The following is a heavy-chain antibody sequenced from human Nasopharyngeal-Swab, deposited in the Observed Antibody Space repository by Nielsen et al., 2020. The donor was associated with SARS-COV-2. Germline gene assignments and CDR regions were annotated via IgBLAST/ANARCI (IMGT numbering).Heavy chain of an antibody. CDR1: GFTFSDYY. CDR3: ARGSIRGIIISDFDY. D-gene: IGHD3-10*01. V-gene: IGHV3-11*05. Sequence: GGSLRLSCAASGFTFSDYYMSWIRQALGKGLEWVSYISSSSSYTNYADSVKGRFTISGDNAKNSLYLQMNSLRADDTAVYYCARGSIRGIIISDFDYWGQGTLVTVSS. J-gene: IGHJ4*02. CDR2: ISSSSSYT.